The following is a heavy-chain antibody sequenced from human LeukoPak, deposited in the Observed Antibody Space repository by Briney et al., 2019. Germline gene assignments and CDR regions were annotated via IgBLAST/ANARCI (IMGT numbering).Heavy chain of an antibody. V-gene: IGHV2-5*02. CDR1: GFSLDTSGEG. J-gene: IGHJ5*02. Sequence: SGPALVKPTQPLTLTCTFSGFSLDTSGEGVAWIRQAPGKALEWLAVIYWDDGKRFSPSLKRRLTITKDTSKNQVVLTVVNMDPVDTATYFCAHKRAATYGSGSYSLSWFDPWGQGTVVTVSS. CDR3: AHKRAATYGSGSYSLSWFDP. D-gene: IGHD3-10*01. CDR2: IYWDDGK.